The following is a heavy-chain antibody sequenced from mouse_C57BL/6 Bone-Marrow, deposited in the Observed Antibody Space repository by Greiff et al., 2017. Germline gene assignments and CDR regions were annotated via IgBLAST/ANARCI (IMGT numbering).Heavy chain of an antibody. CDR1: GFTFSDFY. J-gene: IGHJ1*03. CDR3: ARDPDYYGSTLYWDFDG. Sequence: EVKLVESGGGLVQSGRSLRLSCATSGFTFSDFYMEWVRQAPGQGLEWIAASRNKANDYTTEYSASVKGRVIVSRYTSQSILYLQMHALRAEDTAIYYCARDPDYYGSTLYWDFDGWGTGTTVTVAS. D-gene: IGHD1-1*01. V-gene: IGHV7-1*01. CDR2: SRNKANDYTT.